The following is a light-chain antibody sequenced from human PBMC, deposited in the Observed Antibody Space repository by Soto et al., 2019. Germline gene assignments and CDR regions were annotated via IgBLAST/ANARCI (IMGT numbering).Light chain of an antibody. CDR3: QSYDSSLSGVV. Sequence: QSALTQPPSVSGTPGQRVTISFTWSGSNIGAGYDVHWYQQLPGTAPKRLIYGNKNRTSGVPDRVSGSKSGTSASVAITGLQAEDEADYYCQSYDSSLSGVVFGGGTKVTVL. J-gene: IGLJ2*01. CDR1: GSNIGAGYD. CDR2: GNK. V-gene: IGLV1-40*01.